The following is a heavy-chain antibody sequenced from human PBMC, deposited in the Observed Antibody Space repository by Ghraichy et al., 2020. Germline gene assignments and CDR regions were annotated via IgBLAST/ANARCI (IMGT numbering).Heavy chain of an antibody. V-gene: IGHV1-3*01. J-gene: IGHJ4*02. Sequence: ASVKVSCKASGYTFTSYAMHWVRQAPGQRLEWMGWINAGNGNTKYSQKFQGRVTITRDTSASTAYMELSSLRSEDTAVYYCARDYGDYAALDYWGQGTLVTVSS. D-gene: IGHD4-17*01. CDR2: INAGNGNT. CDR3: ARDYGDYAALDY. CDR1: GYTFTSYA.